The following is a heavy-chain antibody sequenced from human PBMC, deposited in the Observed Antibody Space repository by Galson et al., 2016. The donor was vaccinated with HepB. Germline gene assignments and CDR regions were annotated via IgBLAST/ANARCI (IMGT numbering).Heavy chain of an antibody. V-gene: IGHV1-69*13. Sequence: SVKVSCKASGYTFTTFAISWVRQAPGQGLEWMGGIIPIFGTATYAQKFQGRVQITADASTNIVYMEISSLRSEDTAVYYCASRGRGQQVGKNWGQGTLVTVSS. CDR2: IIPIFGTA. D-gene: IGHD1-26*01. J-gene: IGHJ4*02. CDR3: ASRGRGQQVGKN. CDR1: GYTFTTFA.